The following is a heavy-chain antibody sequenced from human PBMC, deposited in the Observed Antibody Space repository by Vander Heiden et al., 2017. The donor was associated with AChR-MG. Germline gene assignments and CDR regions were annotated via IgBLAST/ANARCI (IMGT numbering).Heavy chain of an antibody. Sequence: QVQLVESGGGVVQPGRSLRLSCAASGFTFSSYGMHWVRQAPGKGLEWVAVIWYDGSNKYYADSVKGRFTISRDNSKNTLYLQMNSLRAEDTAVYYCARDHGAPNWFDPWGQGTLVTVSS. J-gene: IGHJ5*02. CDR3: ARDHGAPNWFDP. V-gene: IGHV3-33*01. CDR2: IWYDGSNK. D-gene: IGHD3-16*01. CDR1: GFTFSSYG.